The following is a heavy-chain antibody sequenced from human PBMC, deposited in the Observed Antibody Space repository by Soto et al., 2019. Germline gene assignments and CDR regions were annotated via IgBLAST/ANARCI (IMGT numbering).Heavy chain of an antibody. Sequence: QVQLQQWGAGLLKPSETLSLTCAVYGGSFSGYYWSWIRQPPGKGLEWIGEINHSGSTNYNPSLKSRVTISVDTSKNQFSLKLSSVTAADTAVYYCASAPEQLDVSWYDYWGQGTLVTVSS. J-gene: IGHJ4*02. CDR2: INHSGST. D-gene: IGHD6-6*01. CDR3: ASAPEQLDVSWYDY. CDR1: GGSFSGYY. V-gene: IGHV4-34*01.